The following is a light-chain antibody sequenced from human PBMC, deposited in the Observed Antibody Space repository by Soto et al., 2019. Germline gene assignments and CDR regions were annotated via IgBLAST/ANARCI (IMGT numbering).Light chain of an antibody. CDR2: DAS. J-gene: IGKJ3*01. V-gene: IGKV3-20*01. Sequence: EIVLTQSPGTLSLSPGERATLSCRASQSVSNTYLAWYQQKPGQAPRLLIYDASSRATGIPDRFNGSGSGTDFTLTISRLEPEDFAVYYCQHYGRSPGLFTFGPGTKVDIK. CDR3: QHYGRSPGLFT. CDR1: QSVSNTY.